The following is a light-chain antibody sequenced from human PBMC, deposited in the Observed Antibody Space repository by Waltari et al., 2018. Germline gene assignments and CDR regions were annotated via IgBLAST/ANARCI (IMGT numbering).Light chain of an antibody. CDR3: QHYVRLPVT. Sequence: SGRASQSVSGCLCCYEQKPAQAPRLLIYGASSRATGVPVRFSGSGSETDFNLTISRLGSEDFAVCYSQHYVRLPVTYGQGTRVEIK. V-gene: IGKV3-20*01. J-gene: IGKJ1*01. CDR2: GAS. CDR1: QSVSGC.